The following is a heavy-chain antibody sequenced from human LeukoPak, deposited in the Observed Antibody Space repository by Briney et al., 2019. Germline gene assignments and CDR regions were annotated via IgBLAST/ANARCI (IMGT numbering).Heavy chain of an antibody. CDR1: GFTVSSNY. V-gene: IGHV3-66*01. CDR2: IYSGGST. D-gene: IGHD3-10*01. Sequence: GGSLRLSCAASGFTVSSNYMSWVRQAPGKGLEWVSVIYSGGSTYYADSVKGRFTISRDNSKNTLYLQMNSLRAEDTAMYYCARAPYYGSGSYGFDYWGQGTLVTVSS. CDR3: ARAPYYGSGSYGFDY. J-gene: IGHJ4*02.